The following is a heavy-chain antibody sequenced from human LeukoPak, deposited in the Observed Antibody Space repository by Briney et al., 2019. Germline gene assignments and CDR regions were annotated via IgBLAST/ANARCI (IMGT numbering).Heavy chain of an antibody. Sequence: SVKVSCNASGGTFSSYAISWVRQAPGQGLEWMGGIIPIFGTANYAQKFQGRVTITTDESTSTAYMELSSLRSEDTAVYYCATVALLRGSSGYYYYFDYWGQGTLVTVSS. CDR3: ATVALLRGSSGYYYYFDY. CDR2: IIPIFGTA. V-gene: IGHV1-69*05. J-gene: IGHJ4*02. D-gene: IGHD3-22*01. CDR1: GGTFSSYA.